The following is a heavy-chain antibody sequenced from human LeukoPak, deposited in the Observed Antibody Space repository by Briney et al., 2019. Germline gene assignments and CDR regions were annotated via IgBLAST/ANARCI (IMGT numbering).Heavy chain of an antibody. CDR2: VNPSGGST. D-gene: IGHD4-23*01. CDR1: GYTFTSYY. Sequence: ASVKVSCKASGYTFTSYYMHWVRQAPGQGLEWMGIVNPSGGSTTYAQKFQGRVTMTRDTSTSTVYMELSSLRSEDTAVYYCARDQAYGGSYYYWGQGTPVAVSS. J-gene: IGHJ4*02. V-gene: IGHV1-46*01. CDR3: ARDQAYGGSYYY.